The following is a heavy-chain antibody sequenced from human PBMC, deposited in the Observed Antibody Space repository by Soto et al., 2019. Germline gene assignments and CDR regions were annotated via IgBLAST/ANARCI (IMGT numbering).Heavy chain of an antibody. CDR3: ARGLCSSGWYSYFDP. CDR2: ISQSGFT. Sequence: QVQLQQRGAGLLRPSETLSLTCAVSTESLRGYYWTWIRPSPGKGLEWIGEISQSGFTNYNPSLESRVTLSVDTSKSEFSLHLTSMTAADTALYYCARGLCSSGWYSYFDPWGQGTPVTVSS. J-gene: IGHJ5*02. V-gene: IGHV4-34*01. D-gene: IGHD6-19*01. CDR1: TESLRGYY.